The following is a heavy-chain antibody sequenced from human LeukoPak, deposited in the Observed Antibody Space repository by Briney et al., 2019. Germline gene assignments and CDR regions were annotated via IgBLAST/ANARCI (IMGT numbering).Heavy chain of an antibody. J-gene: IGHJ6*03. V-gene: IGHV1-69*01. CDR2: IIPIFGTA. CDR1: GGTFSSYA. D-gene: IGHD3-22*01. CDR3: ANVPRTENYYDSSGIGVDYYYYMDV. Sequence: SVEVSCKASGGTFSSYAINWVRQAPGQGLEWMGGIIPIFGTANYAQKFQGRVTITADESTSTAYMELSSLRSEDTAVYYCANVPRTENYYDSSGIGVDYYYYMDVWGKGTTVTVSS.